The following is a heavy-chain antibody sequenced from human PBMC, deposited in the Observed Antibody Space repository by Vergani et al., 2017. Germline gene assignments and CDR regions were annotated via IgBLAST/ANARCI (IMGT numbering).Heavy chain of an antibody. Sequence: EVQLLESGGGLVQPGGSLRLSCAASGFTFSSYAMSWVRQAPGKGLEWVSAISGSGGNTYYADSVKGRFTISRDNSKNTLYLQMNSLRAEDTAVDYCAKDTVGITMIVVVGDYFDYWGQGTLVTVSS. V-gene: IGHV3-23*01. CDR2: ISGSGGNT. CDR3: AKDTVGITMIVVVGDYFDY. CDR1: GFTFSSYA. J-gene: IGHJ4*02. D-gene: IGHD3-22*01.